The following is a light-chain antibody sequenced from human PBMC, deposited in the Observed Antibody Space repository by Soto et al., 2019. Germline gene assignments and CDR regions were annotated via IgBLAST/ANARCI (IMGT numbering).Light chain of an antibody. CDR1: QSISSW. J-gene: IGKJ4*01. V-gene: IGKV1-5*03. CDR2: KAS. Sequence: DIQMTQSPSTLSASVGDRVTITCRASQSISSWLAWYQQKPGKAPKLLIYKASSLESGVPSRFSGSGSGTEFTLTISSLQPDDVATYYWQQYKSYFLTCGGGTKVEIK. CDR3: QQYKSYFLT.